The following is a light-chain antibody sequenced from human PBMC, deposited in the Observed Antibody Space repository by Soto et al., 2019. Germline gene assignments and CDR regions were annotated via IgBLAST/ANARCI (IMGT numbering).Light chain of an antibody. Sequence: QSVLTQPPSTSGTPGQRVTISGSGSGSNIGSYTVNWYQQVPGTAPKLLIYSNNQRPSGVPDRFSASKSGTSVSLAITGLQSDDEADYYCAAWDDSLNGVVFGGGTKVTVL. CDR3: AAWDDSLNGVV. CDR2: SNN. J-gene: IGLJ2*01. CDR1: GSNIGSYT. V-gene: IGLV1-44*01.